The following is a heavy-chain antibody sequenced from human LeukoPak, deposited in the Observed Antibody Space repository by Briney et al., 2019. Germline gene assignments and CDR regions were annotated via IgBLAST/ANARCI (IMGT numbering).Heavy chain of an antibody. CDR3: ARHPYSGSYHFDY. D-gene: IGHD1-26*01. CDR2: INPNTGGT. J-gene: IGHJ4*02. Sequence: ASVKVSCKASGYTFTGYYIHWVRQAPGQGLEWMGWINPNTGGTNYPQKFQGRVTMTRDTSISTAYMELSRLTSDDTAVYYCARHPYSGSYHFDYWGQGTLVTVSS. CDR1: GYTFTGYY. V-gene: IGHV1-2*02.